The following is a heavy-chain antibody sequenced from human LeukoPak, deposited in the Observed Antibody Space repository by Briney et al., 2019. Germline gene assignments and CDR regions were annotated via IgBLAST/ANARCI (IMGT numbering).Heavy chain of an antibody. Sequence: SVKVSCKASGGTFSSYAISWVRQAPGQGLEWMGGIIPIFGTANYAQKFQGRVTITADESTSTAYMELSSLRSEDTAVYYCASSGHLGYCSSTSCYTDYWGQGTLVTVSS. CDR3: ASSGHLGYCSSTSCYTDY. J-gene: IGHJ4*02. V-gene: IGHV1-69*01. D-gene: IGHD2-2*02. CDR1: GGTFSSYA. CDR2: IIPIFGTA.